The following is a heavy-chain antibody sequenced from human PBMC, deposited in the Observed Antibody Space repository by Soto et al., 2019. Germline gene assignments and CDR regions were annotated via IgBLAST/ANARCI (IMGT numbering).Heavy chain of an antibody. CDR3: ARGGVKGTKYRGQVYN. CDR1: GFTFSDYY. V-gene: IGHV3-11*06. CDR2: ISSSSDST. Sequence: QVQVVESGGGLVKPGGSLRLSCAASGFTFSDYYMSWIRQAPGKGLEWVSFISSSSDSTKYADSVKGRFTISRDNAKNSLYLQLNSLRAEDTAVYYCARGGVKGTKYRGQVYNWGQGTLVTVSS. D-gene: IGHD1-7*01. J-gene: IGHJ4*02.